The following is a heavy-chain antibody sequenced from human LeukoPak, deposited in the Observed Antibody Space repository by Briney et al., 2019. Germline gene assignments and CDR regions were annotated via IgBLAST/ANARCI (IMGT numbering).Heavy chain of an antibody. Sequence: GGSLRLSCAASGFTFSTYWMHWVRQAPGKGLVWVSRINSDGSSTTYADSVKGRFTISRDNAKNTLFLQMNSLRVEDTAVYYCARGASTDTGWFDPWGQGTLVTDSS. V-gene: IGHV3-74*01. CDR2: INSDGSST. J-gene: IGHJ5*02. CDR1: GFTFSTYW. D-gene: IGHD2-2*01. CDR3: ARGASTDTGWFDP.